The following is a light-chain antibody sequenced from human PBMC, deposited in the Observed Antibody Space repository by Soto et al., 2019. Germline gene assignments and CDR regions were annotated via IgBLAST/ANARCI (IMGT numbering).Light chain of an antibody. Sequence: DIQMTQSPSTLSASVGDRVTITCRASQSISNWLAWYQQKPGKAPNLLISGASSLESGVPSRFSGSGSGTEFALTISSLQPDDFATYYCQQYDSYSYTFGQGTKVDIK. CDR3: QQYDSYSYT. CDR2: GAS. V-gene: IGKV1-5*01. J-gene: IGKJ2*01. CDR1: QSISNW.